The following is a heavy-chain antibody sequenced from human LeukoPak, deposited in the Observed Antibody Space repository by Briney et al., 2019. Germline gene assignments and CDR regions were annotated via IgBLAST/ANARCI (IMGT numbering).Heavy chain of an antibody. J-gene: IGHJ4*02. CDR3: ARGSIAVAGRDKFDY. D-gene: IGHD6-19*01. CDR2: ISSSSTYI. Sequence: GGSLRLSCAASGFTFSSYSINWVRQAPGKGLEWVSSISSSSTYIYYADSVKGRFTISRDNAKNSLYLQMNSLRAEDTAVYYCARGSIAVAGRDKFDYWGQGTLVTVSS. V-gene: IGHV3-21*01. CDR1: GFTFSSYS.